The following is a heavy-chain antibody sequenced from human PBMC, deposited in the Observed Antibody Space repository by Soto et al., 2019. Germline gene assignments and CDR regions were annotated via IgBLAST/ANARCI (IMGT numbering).Heavy chain of an antibody. J-gene: IGHJ6*02. CDR1: GFTFSSYA. D-gene: IGHD2-15*01. V-gene: IGHV3-23*01. Sequence: PGGSLRLSCAASGFTFSSYAMSWVRQAPGKGLEWVSAISGSGGSTYYADSVKGRFTISRDNSKNTLYLQMNSLRAEDTAVYYCAKDNEVVEGYYYYGMDVWGQGTTVTVSS. CDR2: ISGSGGST. CDR3: AKDNEVVEGYYYYGMDV.